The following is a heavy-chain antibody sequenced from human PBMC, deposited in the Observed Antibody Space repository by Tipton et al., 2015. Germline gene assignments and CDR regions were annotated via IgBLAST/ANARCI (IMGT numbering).Heavy chain of an antibody. V-gene: IGHV4-38-2*01. CDR3: ARKRLWSSGWWHGTNELDYYHGMDV. D-gene: IGHD6-19*01. J-gene: IGHJ6*02. Sequence: TLSLTCAVSGYSIGGAYHWDWIRQPPGKGLEWIGSISHSGHTYYNPPLKTRVTITIDTPKNQFSLKLRSVTAADTAVYYCARKRLWSSGWWHGTNELDYYHGMDVWGQGTTVTVSS. CDR2: ISHSGHT. CDR1: GYSIGGAYH.